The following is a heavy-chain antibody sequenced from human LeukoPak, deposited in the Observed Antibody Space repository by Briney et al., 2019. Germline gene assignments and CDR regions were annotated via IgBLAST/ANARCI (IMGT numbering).Heavy chain of an antibody. D-gene: IGHD3-9*01. V-gene: IGHV3-30*18. CDR2: ISYDGSNK. Sequence: PGGSLRLSCAASGFTFSSYGMHWVRQAPGKGLEWVAVISYDGSNKYYADSVKGRFTISRDNSKNTLYVQMDSLRAEDTAVYYCAKVVGNYNFLTGYYKTYYFDNWGQGTLVTVSS. CDR1: GFTFSSYG. CDR3: AKVVGNYNFLTGYYKTYYFDN. J-gene: IGHJ4*02.